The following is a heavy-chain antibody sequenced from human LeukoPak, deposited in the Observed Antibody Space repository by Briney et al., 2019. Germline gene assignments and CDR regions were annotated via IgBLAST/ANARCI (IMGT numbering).Heavy chain of an antibody. J-gene: IGHJ4*02. D-gene: IGHD6-13*01. V-gene: IGHV4-34*01. Sequence: SETLSLTCAVYGGSFSGYYWSWIRQPPGKGLEWIGEINHSGSTNYNPSLKSRVTISVDTSKNQFSLKLSSVTAADTAVYYCARAPAGQQLVHIDYWGQGTLVTVSS. CDR2: INHSGST. CDR1: GGSFSGYY. CDR3: ARAPAGQQLVHIDY.